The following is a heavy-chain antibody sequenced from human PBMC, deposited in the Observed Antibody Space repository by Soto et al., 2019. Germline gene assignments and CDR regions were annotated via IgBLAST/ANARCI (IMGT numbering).Heavy chain of an antibody. CDR2: INAGNGNT. CDR1: GYTFTSYT. J-gene: IGHJ6*02. CDR3: ASSYSNYALSDYYYYGMAV. D-gene: IGHD4-4*01. V-gene: IGHV1-3*01. Sequence: QVQLVQSGAEVKKPGASVKVSCKASGYTFTSYTIHWVRQAPGQRLEWMGWINAGNGNTKYSQKFQGRVTITRDTSASTGYMELSSLRSEETAVYYCASSYSNYALSDYYYYGMAVWGQGTTVTVS.